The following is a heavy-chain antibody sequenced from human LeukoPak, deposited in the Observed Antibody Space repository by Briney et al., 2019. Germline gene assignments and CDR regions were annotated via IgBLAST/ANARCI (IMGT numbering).Heavy chain of an antibody. CDR1: GYTFTAYY. CDR2: INPNSGGT. CDR3: ASDRGGTSYVY. J-gene: IGHJ4*02. V-gene: IGHV1-2*02. Sequence: ASVKVSCKASGYTFTAYYMHWVRQAPGQGLEWMGWINPNSGGTDYTQKFQGRVTLTSDTSISTVYMELSRLRSDDTAVYYCASDRGGTSYVYWGQGTRVIVSS. D-gene: IGHD1-26*01.